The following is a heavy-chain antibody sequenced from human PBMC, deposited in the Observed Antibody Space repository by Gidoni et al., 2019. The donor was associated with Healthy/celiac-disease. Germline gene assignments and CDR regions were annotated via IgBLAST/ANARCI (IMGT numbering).Heavy chain of an antibody. CDR2: IYWDADK. Sequence: QITLKESGPTLVQPTQTLTLTCTFSGFSLSPSGVGVGWSRQPPGKALEWRALIYWDADKRHSPSLQGRLTITKDTSKNQVVLTITNMDPVDTATYCCAHTAVVVTARALVGWFDPWGQGTLVTVSS. J-gene: IGHJ5*02. D-gene: IGHD2-21*02. CDR1: GFSLSPSGVG. CDR3: AHTAVVVTARALVGWFDP. V-gene: IGHV2-5*02.